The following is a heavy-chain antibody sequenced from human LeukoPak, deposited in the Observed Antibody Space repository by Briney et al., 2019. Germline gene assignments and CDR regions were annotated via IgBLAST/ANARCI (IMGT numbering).Heavy chain of an antibody. D-gene: IGHD2-8*02. V-gene: IGHV3-53*01. J-gene: IGHJ4*02. CDR3: AREDISGGMGY. CDR2: IYSDGSGGNT. CDR1: GFTVSSNY. Sequence: GGSLRLSCAVSGFTVSSNYFSWVRRAPGKGLEWVSIIYSDGSGGNTYYADSVKGRFTISRDSSKNTVYLQMNSLRAEDTAVYYCAREDISGGMGYWGQGALVTVSS.